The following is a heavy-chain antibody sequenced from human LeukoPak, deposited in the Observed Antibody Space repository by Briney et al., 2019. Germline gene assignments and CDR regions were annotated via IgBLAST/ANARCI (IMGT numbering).Heavy chain of an antibody. CDR3: AKGFSVRGRFDP. V-gene: IGHV3-23*01. Sequence: GGSVRLSCVASGLTFSSNSMSWVRQPPGMGLEWVSGISVSGITVYADSVKGRPTISRDNSKNTLYLQMNNLRAEDTALYYCAKGFSVRGRFDPWGQGTQVTVSS. CDR2: ISVSGIT. J-gene: IGHJ5*02. CDR1: GLTFSSNS. D-gene: IGHD2-15*01.